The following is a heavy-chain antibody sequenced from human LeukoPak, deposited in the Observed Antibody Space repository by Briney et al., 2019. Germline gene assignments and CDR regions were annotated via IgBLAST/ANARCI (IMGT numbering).Heavy chain of an antibody. CDR3: ARDGVPAAVSCPGRFDP. J-gene: IGHJ5*02. CDR2: ISAYNGNT. Sequence: ASVKVSCRASGYXLTGYYIHWVRQAPGQGLEWMGWISAYNGNTNYAQKFQGRVTVTRDTSTSTAYMEVRSLRSDDTAVYFCARDGVPAAVSCPGRFDPWGQGTLVTVSS. V-gene: IGHV1-18*04. D-gene: IGHD2-2*01. CDR1: GYXLTGYY.